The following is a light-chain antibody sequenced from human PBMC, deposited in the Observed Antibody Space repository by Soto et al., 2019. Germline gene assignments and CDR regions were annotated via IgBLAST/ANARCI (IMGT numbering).Light chain of an antibody. CDR1: QSISSY. V-gene: IGKV1-39*01. CDR2: AAS. CDR3: QHSYSTPLFS. Sequence: DIQMTQSPSSLSASVGDRVTITCRASQSISSYLNWYQQKTGKAPKLLIYAASSLQSGVPSKFSGSGSGTDLPLTISSLQPEDCATSYCQHSYSTPLFSFGPGTKVYI. J-gene: IGKJ3*01.